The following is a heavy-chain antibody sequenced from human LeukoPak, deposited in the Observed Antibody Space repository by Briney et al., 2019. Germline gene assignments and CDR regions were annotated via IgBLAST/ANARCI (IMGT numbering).Heavy chain of an antibody. CDR1: GFTFSSYS. CDR3: ARVGLAAAGLNYGMDV. J-gene: IGHJ6*02. V-gene: IGHV3-21*01. D-gene: IGHD6-13*01. Sequence: GGSLRLSCAASGFTFSSYSMNWVRQAPGKGLEWASSISSSSSYIYYADSVKGRFTISRDNAKNSLYLQMNSLRAEDTAVYYCARVGLAAAGLNYGMDVWGQGTTVTVSS. CDR2: ISSSSSYI.